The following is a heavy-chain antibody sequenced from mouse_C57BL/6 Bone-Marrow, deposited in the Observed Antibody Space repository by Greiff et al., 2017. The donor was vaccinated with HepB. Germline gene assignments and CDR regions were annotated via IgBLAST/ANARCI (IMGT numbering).Heavy chain of an antibody. D-gene: IGHD1-1*01. V-gene: IGHV7-4*01. CDR1: GFTFNDYQ. J-gene: IGHJ3*01. CDR2: IRNKANGYTT. CDR3: VKAVSSGSSYTWFAY. Sequence: EVKVVESGGGLVQPGASLRLSCAASGFTFNDYQMSWVRQAPGKAPEWLALIRNKANGYTTEYTASVKGRFTISRGNSQNILYLQMNTLRAEDSATYYCVKAVSSGSSYTWFAYWGQGTLVTVSA.